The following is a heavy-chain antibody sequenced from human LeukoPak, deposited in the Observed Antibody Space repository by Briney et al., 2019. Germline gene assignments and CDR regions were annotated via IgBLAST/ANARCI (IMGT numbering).Heavy chain of an antibody. V-gene: IGHV1-46*01. CDR3: ARGGVILSSSSYQDFDY. J-gene: IGHJ4*02. CDR2: INPSGGST. CDR1: GYTFTSYY. D-gene: IGHD6-6*01. Sequence: ASVKVSCKASGYTFTSYYMHWVRQAPGQGLEWMGIINPSGGSTSYAQKFQGRVTMTRDTSTSTVYMELSSLRSEDTAVYYCARGGVILSSSSYQDFDYWGQGTLVTVSS.